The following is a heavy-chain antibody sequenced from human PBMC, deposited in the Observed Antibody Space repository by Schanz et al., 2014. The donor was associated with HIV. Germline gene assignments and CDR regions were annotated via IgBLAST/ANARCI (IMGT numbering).Heavy chain of an antibody. V-gene: IGHV3-33*08. J-gene: IGHJ6*02. Sequence: QMQLVESGGGVVQPGRSLRLSCAASGFSFDNYGMHWVRQAPGKGLEWVAVIWFDGRNKYYGDSVKGRFMISRDNSNNTLYLQMNSLRAEDTAVYFCTRGRFLERGGMDVWGQGTAVTVSS. CDR3: TRGRFLERGGMDV. CDR1: GFSFDNYG. CDR2: IWFDGRNK. D-gene: IGHD3-3*01.